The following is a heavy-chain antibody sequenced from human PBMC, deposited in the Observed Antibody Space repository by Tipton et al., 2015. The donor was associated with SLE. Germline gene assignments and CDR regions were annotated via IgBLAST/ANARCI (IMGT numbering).Heavy chain of an antibody. D-gene: IGHD3-10*02. CDR3: ARVVAYVIDW. J-gene: IGHJ4*02. Sequence: GSLRLSCAASRFTFSNSDMNWVRQAPGKGLEWVSYISDTGSTRFYADSVKGRFTISRDNAKNSLYLQMNSLRAEDTGVYYCARVVAYVIDWWGEKTLVTVSS. CDR1: RFTFSNSD. V-gene: IGHV3-48*03. CDR2: ISDTGSTR.